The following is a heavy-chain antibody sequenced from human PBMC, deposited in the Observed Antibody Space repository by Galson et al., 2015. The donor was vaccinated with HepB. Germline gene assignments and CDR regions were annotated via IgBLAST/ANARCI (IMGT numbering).Heavy chain of an antibody. J-gene: IGHJ4*02. D-gene: IGHD6-13*01. CDR3: ARDLGGITAAGRTPGNY. Sequence: SLRLSCAASGFTFSDYYMSWIRQAPGKGLEWVSYISSTTNHTNYADSVKGRFTISRDNAKNSLYLQMNSLRAEDTALYYCARDLGGITAAGRTPGNYWGQGTLVTVSS. CDR1: GFTFSDYY. V-gene: IGHV3-11*06. CDR2: ISSTTNHT.